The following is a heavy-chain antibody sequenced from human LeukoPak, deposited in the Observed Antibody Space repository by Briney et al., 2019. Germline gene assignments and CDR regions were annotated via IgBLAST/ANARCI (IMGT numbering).Heavy chain of an antibody. CDR1: GFTFSDYY. Sequence: GGSLRLSCAASGFTFSDYYMSWIRQAPGKGLEWVSYISSSGSTIYYADSVKGRFTISRDNAKNSLYLQMNSLRAEDTAVYYCAREFEVGYSGSRELDYWGQGTLVTVSS. D-gene: IGHD6-13*01. V-gene: IGHV3-11*04. CDR3: AREFEVGYSGSRELDY. J-gene: IGHJ4*02. CDR2: ISSSGSTI.